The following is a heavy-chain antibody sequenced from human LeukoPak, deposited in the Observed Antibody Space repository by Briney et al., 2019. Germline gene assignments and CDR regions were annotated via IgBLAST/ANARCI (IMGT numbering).Heavy chain of an antibody. J-gene: IGHJ4*02. CDR3: ARDEWTMVRGVIDY. V-gene: IGHV3-21*01. CDR1: GFTFSSYS. CDR2: ISSSSSYI. Sequence: GGSLRLSCAASGFTFSSYSMNWVRQAPGKGLEWVSSISSSSSYIYYADSVKGRFTISSDNAKNSLYLQMNSLRAEDTAVYYCARDEWTMVRGVIDYWGQGTLVTVSS. D-gene: IGHD3-10*01.